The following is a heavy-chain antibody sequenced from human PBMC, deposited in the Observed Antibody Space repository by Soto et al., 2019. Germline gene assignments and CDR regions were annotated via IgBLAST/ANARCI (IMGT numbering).Heavy chain of an antibody. CDR2: NYHSGST. Sequence: QVQLQESGPGLVKPSGTLSLTCAVSGGSISSSNWWNWVRQPPGKGLEWIGENYHSGSTHYNTSLESRVTISVDKSKNQFSLRLSSVTAADTAMYYCARGWGEYWGKNWFDPWGQGTLVTVSS. CDR3: ARGWGEYWGKNWFDP. D-gene: IGHD3-16*01. V-gene: IGHV4-4*02. J-gene: IGHJ5*02. CDR1: GGSISSSNW.